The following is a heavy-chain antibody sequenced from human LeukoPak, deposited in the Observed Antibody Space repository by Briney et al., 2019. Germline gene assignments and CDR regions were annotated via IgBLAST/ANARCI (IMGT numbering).Heavy chain of an antibody. V-gene: IGHV4-4*07. CDR2: IYTSGST. J-gene: IGHJ4*02. CDR1: GGSISSYY. Sequence: SETLSLTCTVSGGSISSYYWSWIRQPAGKGLEWIGRIYTSGSTNYNPSLKSRVTISVDTSKNQFSLKLSSVTAADTAVYYCARGPAIELGIAVAGLYYFDYWGQGTLVTVSS. D-gene: IGHD6-19*01. CDR3: ARGPAIELGIAVAGLYYFDY.